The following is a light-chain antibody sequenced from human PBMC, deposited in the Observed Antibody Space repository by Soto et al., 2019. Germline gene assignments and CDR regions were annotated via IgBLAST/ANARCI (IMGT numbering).Light chain of an antibody. V-gene: IGLV2-14*01. CDR3: SSYTSSSTPYV. J-gene: IGLJ1*01. Sequence: QSALTQPASVSGSPGQSITISCTGTSSDVGGYNYVSWYQQHPGKAPKLMIYEVSNRTSGVSNRFSGSKSGNTASLTISGLQAEDDADYYCSSYTSSSTPYVFGTGTKLTVL. CDR1: SSDVGGYNY. CDR2: EVS.